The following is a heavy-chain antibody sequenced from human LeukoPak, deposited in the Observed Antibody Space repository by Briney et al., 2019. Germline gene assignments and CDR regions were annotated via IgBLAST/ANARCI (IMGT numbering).Heavy chain of an antibody. V-gene: IGHV4-59*08. Sequence: SETLSLTCTVSGGSISSYYWSWIRQPPGKGLEWIGYIYYSGSTYYNPSLKSRVTISVDTSKNQFSLKLSSVTAADTAVYYCARLVLYYGSGSYYYFDYWGQGTLVTVSS. CDR2: IYYSGST. CDR3: ARLVLYYGSGSYYYFDY. J-gene: IGHJ4*02. D-gene: IGHD3-10*01. CDR1: GGSISSYY.